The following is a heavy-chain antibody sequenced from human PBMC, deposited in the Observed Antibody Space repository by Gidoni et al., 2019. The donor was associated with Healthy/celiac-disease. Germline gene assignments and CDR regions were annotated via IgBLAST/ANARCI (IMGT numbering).Heavy chain of an antibody. D-gene: IGHD6-19*01. V-gene: IGHV4-34*01. CDR1: GGSFSGYS. Sequence: QVQLQQWRAGLLQPSETLSLTCAVYGGSFSGYSCSWIRQPPGKGLEWIGEINHSGSTNYNPSLKSRVTISVDTSKNQFSLKLSSVTAADTAVYDCAGGPSAVAGSYYYDYYGMDVWGQGTTVTVSS. CDR2: INHSGST. CDR3: AGGPSAVAGSYYYDYYGMDV. J-gene: IGHJ6*02.